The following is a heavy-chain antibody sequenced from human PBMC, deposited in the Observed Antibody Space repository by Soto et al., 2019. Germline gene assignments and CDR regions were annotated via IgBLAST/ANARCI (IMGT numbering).Heavy chain of an antibody. Sequence: QVQLLQSGADMKKPGASVKISCKAFGYTFTRFAMHWVRQAPGQRLEWMGWINAGNGNTKNSQTFQGRLTITRDTSADTAYMELSSLRDEDTAVYYCASGGDRGYESYVDYWGQGTLVTVSS. J-gene: IGHJ4*02. CDR2: INAGNGNT. V-gene: IGHV1-3*01. CDR1: GYTFTRFA. CDR3: ASGGDRGYESYVDY. D-gene: IGHD5-12*01.